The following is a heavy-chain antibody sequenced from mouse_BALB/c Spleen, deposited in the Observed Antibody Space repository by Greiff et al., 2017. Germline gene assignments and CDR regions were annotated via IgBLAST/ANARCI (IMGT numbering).Heavy chain of an antibody. D-gene: IGHD1-2*01. CDR3: ARSTTATDY. CDR2: ISSSGST. V-gene: IGHV5-6-5*01. J-gene: IGHJ2*01. Sequence: EVKLMESGGGLVKPGGSLKLSCAASGFTFSSYAMSWVRQTPEKRLEWVASISSSGSTYYPDSVKGRFTISRDNARNILYLQMSSLRSEDTAMYYCARSTTATDYWGQGTTLTVSS. CDR1: GFTFSSYA.